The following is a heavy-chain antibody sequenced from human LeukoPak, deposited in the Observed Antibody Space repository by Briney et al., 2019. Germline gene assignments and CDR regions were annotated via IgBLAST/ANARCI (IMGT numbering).Heavy chain of an antibody. J-gene: IGHJ3*02. CDR2: IRYDGSTK. Sequence: GGSLRLSCAASGFTFSSYDMHWVRQAPGKGLEWATFIRYDGSTKYYGDSVKGRFTISRDNPKNTLYLQMNSLGPEDTAVYHCVKDLGSYAFDIWGQGTMVTVSS. D-gene: IGHD3-10*01. CDR1: GFTFSSYD. V-gene: IGHV3-30*02. CDR3: VKDLGSYAFDI.